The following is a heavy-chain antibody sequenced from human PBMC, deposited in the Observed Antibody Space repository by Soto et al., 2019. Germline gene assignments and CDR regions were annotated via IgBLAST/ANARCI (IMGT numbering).Heavy chain of an antibody. V-gene: IGHV5-51*01. D-gene: IGHD6-6*01. J-gene: IGHJ6*03. CDR1: GYSFTSYW. CDR3: ARHSPDISSSVPYGYYYYYMDV. Sequence: GESLRISCKGCGYSFTSYWIGWVRQMPGKGLEWMGIIYPGDSDTRYSPSFQGQVTISADKSISTAYLQWSSLKASDTAMYYCARHSPDISSSVPYGYYYYYMDVWGKGTTVTVSS. CDR2: IYPGDSDT.